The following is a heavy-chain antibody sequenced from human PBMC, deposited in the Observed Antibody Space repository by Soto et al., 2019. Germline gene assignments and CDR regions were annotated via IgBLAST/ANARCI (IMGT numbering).Heavy chain of an antibody. Sequence: VQLVESGGGLVIPGGSLRLSCAASGVTFSNVWVSWVRQAPGRGLEWVGRIKSNAYGGTIDYAAPVKGRFTISRDDSRNTVSLQMNSLKTEDTAVYHCTTGLRWFGEFWGQGSRVTVSS. CDR3: TTGLRWFGEF. D-gene: IGHD3-10*01. CDR2: IKSNAYGGTI. J-gene: IGHJ4*02. V-gene: IGHV3-15*01. CDR1: GVTFSNVW.